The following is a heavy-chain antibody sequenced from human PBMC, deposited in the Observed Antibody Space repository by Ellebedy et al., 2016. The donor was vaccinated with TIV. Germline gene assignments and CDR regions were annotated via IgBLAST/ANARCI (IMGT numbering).Heavy chain of an antibody. CDR3: AGRLGIGP. D-gene: IGHD3-16*01. Sequence: GESLKISXAASGLNLSDYTMNWVRQAPGKGLEWISYISGSTGPIHYADSVKGRFTISSDKARNLLYLEMNNLRADDTAVYYCAGRLGIGPWGQGTLVTVSS. CDR1: GLNLSDYT. CDR2: ISGSTGPI. V-gene: IGHV3-48*01. J-gene: IGHJ5*02.